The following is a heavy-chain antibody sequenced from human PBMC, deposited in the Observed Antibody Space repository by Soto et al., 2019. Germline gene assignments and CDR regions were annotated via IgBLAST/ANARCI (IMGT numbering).Heavy chain of an antibody. V-gene: IGHV1-69*01. J-gene: IGHJ4*02. CDR1: AGTFSSYA. CDR3: AREAGSSGDYYYFDY. Sequence: QVQLVQSGAEVKKPGSSVKVSCKASAGTFSSYAISWVRQSPGPGLEWMGGIIPIFGTANYAQKFQGRVTITADESASTAYMELSSLRAEDTAVYYCAREAGSSGDYYYFDYWGQGTLVTVSS. D-gene: IGHD3-22*01. CDR2: IIPIFGTA.